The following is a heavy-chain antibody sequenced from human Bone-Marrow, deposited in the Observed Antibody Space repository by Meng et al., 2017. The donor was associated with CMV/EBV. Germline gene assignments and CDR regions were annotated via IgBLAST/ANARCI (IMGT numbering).Heavy chain of an antibody. D-gene: IGHD3-16*01. CDR2: IIPILGIA. CDR1: GGTFSSYA. V-gene: IGHV1-69*10. Sequence: SCKASGGTFSSYAISWVRQAPGQGLEWMGGIIPILGIANYAQKFQGRVTITEDKSTSTAYMELSSLRSEDTAVYYCARGLYLNWFDPWGQGTLVTVSS. J-gene: IGHJ5*02. CDR3: ARGLYLNWFDP.